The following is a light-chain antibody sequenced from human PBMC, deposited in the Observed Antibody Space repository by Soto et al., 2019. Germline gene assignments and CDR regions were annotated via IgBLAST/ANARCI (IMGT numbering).Light chain of an antibody. J-gene: IGLJ1*01. V-gene: IGLV2-14*03. CDR1: SSDVGGYKY. Sequence: ALTQPASVSGSPGESITISCTGTSSDVGGYKYVSWYQQHPGKAPKLMISDVSNRPSGVSSRFSGSKSGNTASLTISGLQAEDEADYYCSSYTSGSTRYVFGTGTKVTVL. CDR3: SSYTSGSTRYV. CDR2: DVS.